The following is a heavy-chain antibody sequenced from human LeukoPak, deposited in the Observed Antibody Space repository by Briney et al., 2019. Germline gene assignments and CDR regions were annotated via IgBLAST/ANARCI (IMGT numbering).Heavy chain of an antibody. V-gene: IGHV3-48*04. CDR3: AKDLLYSSGWPDAFDI. D-gene: IGHD6-19*01. CDR1: GFTFSSYS. Sequence: PGGSLRLSCAASGFTFSSYSMNWVRQAPGKGLEWVSYISSSSSTIYYADSVKGRFTISRDNAKNSLYLQMNSLRAEDTAVYYCAKDLLYSSGWPDAFDIWGQGTMVTVSS. CDR2: ISSSSSTI. J-gene: IGHJ3*02.